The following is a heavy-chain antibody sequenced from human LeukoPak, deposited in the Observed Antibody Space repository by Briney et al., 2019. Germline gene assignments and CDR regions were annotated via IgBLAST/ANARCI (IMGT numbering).Heavy chain of an antibody. D-gene: IGHD1-1*01. J-gene: IGHJ4*02. Sequence: GGSLRLSCAASGFTFSSYSMNWVRQAPGKGLEWVSSISSSSSSNIYYADSVRGRFTISRDNAKNSLYLQMNSLRVEDTAVYYCARCTTGRTFGSLREIKRSREIDYWGQGTLVTVSS. CDR3: ARCTTGRTFGSLREIKRSREIDY. V-gene: IGHV3-21*01. CDR2: ISSSSSSNI. CDR1: GFTFSSYS.